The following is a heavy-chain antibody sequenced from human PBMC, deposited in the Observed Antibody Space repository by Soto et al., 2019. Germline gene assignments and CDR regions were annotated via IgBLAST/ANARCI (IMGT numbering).Heavy chain of an antibody. J-gene: IGHJ6*02. CDR2: ISYDGSNK. V-gene: IGHV3-30*18. Sequence: PGGSLRLSCAASGFTFSSYGMHWVRQAPGKGLEWVAVISYDGSNKYYADSVKGRFTISRDNSKNTLYLQMNSLRAEDTAVYYCAKDRVAVTTRPNYYYGMDVWGQGTTVTVSS. D-gene: IGHD4-4*01. CDR1: GFTFSSYG. CDR3: AKDRVAVTTRPNYYYGMDV.